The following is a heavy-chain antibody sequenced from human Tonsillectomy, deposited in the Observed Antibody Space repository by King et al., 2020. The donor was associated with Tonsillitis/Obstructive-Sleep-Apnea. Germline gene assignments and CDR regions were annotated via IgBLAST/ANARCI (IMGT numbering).Heavy chain of an antibody. CDR1: GFTFSLYA. Sequence: VQLVESGGGVVQPGRSLRLSCAASGFTFSLYAMHWVRQAPGKGLEWVAVISYDGSKKYYADSVKGRFTISRDNSKSTLYLQMNSLRVEDTALYYCARVYCISASCYILDKGGQGTLVTVSS. CDR3: ARVYCISASCYILDK. D-gene: IGHD2-2*01. J-gene: IGHJ4*02. CDR2: ISYDGSKK. V-gene: IGHV3-30*04.